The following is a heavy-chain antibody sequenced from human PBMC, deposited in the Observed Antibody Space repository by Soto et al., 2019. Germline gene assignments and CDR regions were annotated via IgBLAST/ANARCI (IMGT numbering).Heavy chain of an antibody. J-gene: IGHJ4*02. CDR3: AAGGGLPRYY. CDR2: IYHSGST. CDR1: GGSISSGGYS. V-gene: IGHV4-30-2*01. D-gene: IGHD5-12*01. Sequence: QLPLQESGSGLVKPSQTLSLTCAVSGGSISSGGYSWSWIRQPPGKGLEWIGYIYHSGSTYYNPSLKSRVIISVDRSKNQFSLKLSSVTAADTAVYYCAAGGGLPRYYWGQGTLVTVSS.